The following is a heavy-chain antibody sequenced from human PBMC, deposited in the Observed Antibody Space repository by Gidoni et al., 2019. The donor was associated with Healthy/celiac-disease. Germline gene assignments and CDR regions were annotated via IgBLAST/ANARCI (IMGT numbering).Heavy chain of an antibody. CDR2: IYYRGST. V-gene: IGHV4-39*01. Sequence: QLQLQESGPGLVKPSETLSLPCTVSGGSISSSSYYWGWIRQPPGQGLEWIGSIYYRGSTYYNPSLKSRVTISVDTSKNQFSLKLSSVTAADTAVYYCARLGSEGDYSNNRYFDYWGQGTLVTVSS. J-gene: IGHJ4*02. D-gene: IGHD4-4*01. CDR3: ARLGSEGDYSNNRYFDY. CDR1: GGSISSSSYY.